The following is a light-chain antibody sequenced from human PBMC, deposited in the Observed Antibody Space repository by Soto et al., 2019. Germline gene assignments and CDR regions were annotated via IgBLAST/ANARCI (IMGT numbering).Light chain of an antibody. CDR2: DVS. V-gene: IGLV2-14*02. CDR1: SSEFGSYNL. CDR3: SSYTSSSTLYV. Sequence: QSVLNPAASGSGAPGQAITISCNRNSSEFGSYNLVSWYQQHPGKAPKLMIYDVSNRPSGVSNRFSGSKSGNTASLTISGLQAEDEADYYCSSYTSSSTLYVFGTGTKVTLL. J-gene: IGLJ1*01.